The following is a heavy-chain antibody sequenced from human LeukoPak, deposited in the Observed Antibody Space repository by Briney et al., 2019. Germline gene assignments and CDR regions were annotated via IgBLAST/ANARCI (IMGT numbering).Heavy chain of an antibody. CDR1: GGSISGYY. J-gene: IGHJ6*03. CDR2: IYYSGST. Sequence: SETLSLTCTVSGGSISGYYWSWIRQPPGKGLEWIGFIYYSGSTNYNPSLKSRVTISVDTSKNQFSLKLSSVTAADAAVYYCARTTEGGYTYGYFYYYYMDVWGKGTTVTISS. V-gene: IGHV4-59*01. CDR3: ARTTEGGYTYGYFYYYYMDV. D-gene: IGHD5-18*01.